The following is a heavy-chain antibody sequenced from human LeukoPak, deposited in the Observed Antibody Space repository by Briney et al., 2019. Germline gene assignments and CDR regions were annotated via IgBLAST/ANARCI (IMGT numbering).Heavy chain of an antibody. D-gene: IGHD3-3*01. CDR2: IGDTT. Sequence: PGGSLRLSCAASGFTFSIYAMSWVRQAPGKGLEWVSAIGDTTYYADSVEGRFTISRDNSKNTLYLQMNSLRAEDAAIYYCAKEYYDFWSGYSAFDYWGQGTLVTVSS. J-gene: IGHJ4*02. CDR1: GFTFSIYA. V-gene: IGHV3-23*01. CDR3: AKEYYDFWSGYSAFDY.